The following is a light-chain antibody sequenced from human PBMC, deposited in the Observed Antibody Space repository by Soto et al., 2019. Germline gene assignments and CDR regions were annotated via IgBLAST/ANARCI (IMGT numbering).Light chain of an antibody. Sequence: QSVLTQPASVSGSPGQPITISCTGTSSDVGGYNYVSWYQQHPAKAPKLMIFEVSNRPSGISNRFSGSKSGNTASLTISGLQAEDEADYYCSSYTSSSNYVFGTGTKVTVL. CDR2: EVS. CDR1: SSDVGGYNY. J-gene: IGLJ1*01. CDR3: SSYTSSSNYV. V-gene: IGLV2-14*01.